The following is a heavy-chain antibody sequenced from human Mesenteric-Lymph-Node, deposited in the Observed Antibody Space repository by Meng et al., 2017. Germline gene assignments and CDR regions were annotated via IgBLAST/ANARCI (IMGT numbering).Heavy chain of an antibody. CDR3: AREWVERGGSYSPFDY. CDR2: ISTHNGDT. J-gene: IGHJ4*02. CDR1: GYTFTSYG. D-gene: IGHD1-26*01. V-gene: IGHV1-18*01. Sequence: ASVKVSCKTTGYTFTSYGIGWLRQAPGQGLEWMGWISTHNGDTNYGQKVQGRVTMTTDTSTSTAYMELRNLRADDTAVYYCAREWVERGGSYSPFDYWGQGTLVTVSS.